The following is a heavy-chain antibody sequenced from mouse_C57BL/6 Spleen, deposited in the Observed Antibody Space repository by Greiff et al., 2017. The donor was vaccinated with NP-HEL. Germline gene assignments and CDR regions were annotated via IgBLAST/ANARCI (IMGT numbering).Heavy chain of an antibody. CDR3: SAQTEGFDY. Sequence: VQLQQSGAELAKPGASVKLSCKASGYTFTSYWMHWVKQRPGQGLEWIGYINPSSGYTKYNQKFKDKATLTADKSSSTAYMPLSSLTYEDSAVYCCSAQTEGFDYWGKGTTLTVSS. V-gene: IGHV1-7*01. CDR1: GYTFTSYW. J-gene: IGHJ2*01. D-gene: IGHD3-2*01. CDR2: INPSSGYT.